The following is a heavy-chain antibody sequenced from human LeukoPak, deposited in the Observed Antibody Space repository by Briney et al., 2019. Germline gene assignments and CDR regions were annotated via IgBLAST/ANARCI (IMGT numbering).Heavy chain of an antibody. V-gene: IGHV1-18*01. Sequence: ASVKVSCKASGYTFTSYGITWVRQAPGHGFEWMGWISACNGKTNYAQKFQGRVTLTTDTSTSTACMELRSLRSDDTAVYYCASCHCTNGVCYGECEYFQHWGQGTLVTVSS. CDR1: GYTFTSYG. J-gene: IGHJ1*01. CDR3: ASCHCTNGVCYGECEYFQH. D-gene: IGHD2-8*01. CDR2: ISACNGKT.